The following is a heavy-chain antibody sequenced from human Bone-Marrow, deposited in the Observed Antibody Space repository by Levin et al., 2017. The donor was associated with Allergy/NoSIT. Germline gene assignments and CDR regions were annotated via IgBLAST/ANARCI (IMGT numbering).Heavy chain of an antibody. CDR3: ARGSYFGGLSFDC. D-gene: IGHD4-23*01. CDR2: IIPNSGGT. J-gene: IGHJ4*02. V-gene: IGHV1-2*02. CDR1: GNTFTGYY. Sequence: ASVKVSCKASGNTFTGYYMHWVRQAPGQGLEWVGWIIPNSGGTNYAQKFQGRVTMTRDTSISTAYMELNSLRSDDTAVYYCARGSYFGGLSFDCWGKGTLVTVSS.